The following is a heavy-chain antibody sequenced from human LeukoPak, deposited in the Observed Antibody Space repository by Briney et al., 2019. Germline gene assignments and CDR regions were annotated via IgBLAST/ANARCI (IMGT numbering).Heavy chain of an antibody. D-gene: IGHD3-10*01. CDR2: ISSSSSYI. J-gene: IGHJ6*02. V-gene: IGHV3-21*01. Sequence: GGSLRLSCAASGFTFSSYAMHWVRQAPGKGLEWVSSISSSSSYIYYADSVKGRFTISRDNAKNSLYLQMNSLRAEDTAVYYCARYTHYYGSGSYFDYGMDVWGQGTTVTVSS. CDR3: ARYTHYYGSGSYFDYGMDV. CDR1: GFTFSSYA.